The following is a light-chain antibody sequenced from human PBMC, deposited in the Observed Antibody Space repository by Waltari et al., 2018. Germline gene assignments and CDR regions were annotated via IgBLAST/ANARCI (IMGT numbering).Light chain of an antibody. CDR3: QYYGSSLFT. CDR1: QSVSTSH. J-gene: IGKJ3*01. CDR2: RAS. V-gene: IGKV3-20*01. Sequence: EIVLTQSPGTLSLSPGERATLSCRASQSVSTSHLAWYQQKPGLAPRLLIYRASSRATGIPDRFSGSGSGADFTLTISRLEREDFAVYYCQYYGSSLFTFGPGTKVDIK.